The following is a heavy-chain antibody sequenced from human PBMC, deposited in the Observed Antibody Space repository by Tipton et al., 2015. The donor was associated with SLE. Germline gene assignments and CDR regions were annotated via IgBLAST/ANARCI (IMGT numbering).Heavy chain of an antibody. D-gene: IGHD2-8*01. Sequence: TLSLTCTVSGDSITTDSDYWGWIRQPPGKGLEWIGYIYYSGRTKYNPSLESRVTISVDTSKNQFSLEVRSVTAADTAVYYCVRLRSKVLIDYWGQGTLVAVSS. CDR3: VRLRSKVLIDY. V-gene: IGHV4-61*05. CDR1: GDSITTDSDY. J-gene: IGHJ4*02. CDR2: IYYSGRT.